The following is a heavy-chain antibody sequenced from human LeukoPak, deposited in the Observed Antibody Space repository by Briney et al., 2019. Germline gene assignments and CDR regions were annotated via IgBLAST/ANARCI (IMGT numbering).Heavy chain of an antibody. CDR2: IYYSGST. V-gene: IGHV4-59*01. CDR3: ASYSSSWPYYFDY. D-gene: IGHD6-13*01. J-gene: IGHJ4*02. CDR1: GGFISSYY. Sequence: SETLSLTCTVSGGFISSYYWSWIRQPPGKGLEWIGYIYYSGSTNYNPSLKSRVTISVDTSKNQFSLKLSSVTAADTAVYYCASYSSSWPYYFDYWGQGTLVTVSS.